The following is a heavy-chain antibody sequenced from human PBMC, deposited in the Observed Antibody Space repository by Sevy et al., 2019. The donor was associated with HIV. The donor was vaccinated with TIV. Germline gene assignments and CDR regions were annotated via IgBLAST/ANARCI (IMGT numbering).Heavy chain of an antibody. V-gene: IGHV3-7*01. J-gene: IGHJ4*02. CDR1: GFTFSHYC. CDR2: IKQDGRDK. D-gene: IGHD4-17*01. CDR3: ASPTTVAFDH. Sequence: GGSLRLSCVASGFTFSHYCMTWVRQAPGKGLEWVANIKQDGRDKYYVDSVKGRFTISRDNAKNSLYLQMNSLRVEDTAVYYCASPTTVAFDHWGQGTLVTVSS.